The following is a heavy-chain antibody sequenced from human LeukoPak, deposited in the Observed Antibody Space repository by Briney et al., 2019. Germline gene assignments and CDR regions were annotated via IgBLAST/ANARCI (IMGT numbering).Heavy chain of an antibody. CDR2: ISYDGSNK. J-gene: IGHJ3*02. Sequence: GGSLRLSCAASGFTFSSYAMHWVRQAPGKGLEWVAVISYDGSNKYYADSVKGRFTISRDNSKNTLYLQMNSLRAEDTAVYYCTRLGVGANDAFDIWGQGTMVTVSS. D-gene: IGHD1-26*01. CDR1: GFTFSSYA. V-gene: IGHV3-30*04. CDR3: TRLGVGANDAFDI.